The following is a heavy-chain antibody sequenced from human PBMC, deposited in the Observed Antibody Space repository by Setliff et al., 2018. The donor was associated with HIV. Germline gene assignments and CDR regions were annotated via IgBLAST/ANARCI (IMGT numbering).Heavy chain of an antibody. CDR3: AREADGFDI. CDR2: LNPNTGST. Sequence: GASVKVSCKPSGYTFIGQLMHWVRQAPGQGLEWMGLLNPNTGSTTYAQKFQGRVTMTRDTSANTFYMEMSSLRSGDTAVYYCAREADGFDIWGQGTMVTVSS. V-gene: IGHV1-46*01. CDR1: GYTFIGQL. J-gene: IGHJ3*02.